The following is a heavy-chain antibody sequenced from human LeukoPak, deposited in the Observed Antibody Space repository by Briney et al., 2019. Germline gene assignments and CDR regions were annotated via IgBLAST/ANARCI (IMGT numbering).Heavy chain of an antibody. CDR1: GFTFSSYS. D-gene: IGHD6-19*01. CDR3: ARLIAVAGTAAFDP. J-gene: IGHJ5*02. CDR2: ISSSSSYI. Sequence: GGSLRLSCAAPGFTFSSYSMNWVRQAPGKGLEWVSSISSSSSYIYYADSVKGRFTISRDNAKNSLYLQMNSLRAEDTALYYCARLIAVAGTAAFDPWGQGTLVSVSS. V-gene: IGHV3-21*04.